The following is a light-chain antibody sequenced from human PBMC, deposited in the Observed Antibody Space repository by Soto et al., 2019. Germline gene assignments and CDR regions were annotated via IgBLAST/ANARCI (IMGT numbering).Light chain of an antibody. CDR3: SSYTSSSTYV. J-gene: IGLJ1*01. Sequence: QYVLTQPASVSGSPGQSTTISCTGTSSDVGGYNYVSWYQQHPGKAPKLMIYDVSNRPSGVSNRFSGSKSGNTASLTISGLQAEDEGDYYCSSYTSSSTYVFGSGTKVTVL. CDR1: SSDVGGYNY. V-gene: IGLV2-14*01. CDR2: DVS.